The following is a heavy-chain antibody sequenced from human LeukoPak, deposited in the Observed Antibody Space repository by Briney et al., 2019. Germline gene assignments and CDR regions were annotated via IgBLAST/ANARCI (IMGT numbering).Heavy chain of an antibody. V-gene: IGHV3-30*02. Sequence: PGGSLRLSCAASGFTFSSYGMHWVRQAPGKGLEWVAFIRYDGSNKYYADSVKGRFTISRDNSKNTLYLQMNSLRGEDTAVYYCAKDLGAPGGDPSIVVVPAAIGLSGYWGQGTLVTVSS. D-gene: IGHD2-2*02. CDR2: IRYDGSNK. CDR1: GFTFSSYG. J-gene: IGHJ4*02. CDR3: AKDLGAPGGDPSIVVVPAAIGLSGY.